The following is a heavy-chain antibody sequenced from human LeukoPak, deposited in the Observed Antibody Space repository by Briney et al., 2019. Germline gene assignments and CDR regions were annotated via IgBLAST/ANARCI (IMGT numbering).Heavy chain of an antibody. J-gene: IGHJ6*03. V-gene: IGHV6-1*01. CDR1: GDSVSSNSAA. CDR2: THFRSKWYN. Sequence: SQTLSLTCGISGDSVSSNSAAWNWIRQSPSRGLEWLGRTHFRSKWYNDYAVSVKSRITINPDTSKNQFSLQLNSVTPEDTAVYYCARGPPYIVVVPAAITNTYYYYYMDVWGKGTTVTVSS. CDR3: ARGPPYIVVVPAAITNTYYYYYMDV. D-gene: IGHD2-2*01.